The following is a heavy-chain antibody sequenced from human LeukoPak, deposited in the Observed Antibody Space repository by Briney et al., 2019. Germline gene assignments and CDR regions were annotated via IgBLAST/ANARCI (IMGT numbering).Heavy chain of an antibody. Sequence: SVKVSCKASGGTFSSYAISWVRQAPGQGLEWMGRIIPILGIANYAQKFQGRVTITADKSTSTAYMELSSLRSEDTAVYYCARVDTAMVIDYWGQGTPVTVSS. CDR3: ARVDTAMVIDY. D-gene: IGHD5-18*01. CDR2: IIPILGIA. J-gene: IGHJ4*02. CDR1: GGTFSSYA. V-gene: IGHV1-69*04.